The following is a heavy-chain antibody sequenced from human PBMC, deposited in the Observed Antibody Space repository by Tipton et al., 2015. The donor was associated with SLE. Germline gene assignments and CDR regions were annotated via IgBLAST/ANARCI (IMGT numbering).Heavy chain of an antibody. CDR2: INHSGST. CDR1: GGSISSGSYY. CDR3: ARTQLAVSDY. V-gene: IGHV4-39*07. Sequence: TLSLTCTVSGGSISSGSYYWSWIRQPPGKGLEWIGEINHSGSTNYNPSLKSRVTISVDTSKNQFSLKLSSVTAADTAVYYCARTQLAVSDYWGQGTLVTVSS. D-gene: IGHD5-24*01. J-gene: IGHJ4*02.